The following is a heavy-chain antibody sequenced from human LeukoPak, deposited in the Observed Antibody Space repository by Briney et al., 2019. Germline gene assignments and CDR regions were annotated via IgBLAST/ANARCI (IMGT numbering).Heavy chain of an antibody. Sequence: PGGSLRLSCAASGFTFSSYAMHWVRQAPGKGLEWVAVISYDGSNKYYADSVKGRFTISRDNSKNTLYLQMNSLRAEDTAVYYCAKDSSSWSGGNAFDIWGQGTMVTVSS. V-gene: IGHV3-30-3*02. J-gene: IGHJ3*02. CDR2: ISYDGSNK. CDR1: GFTFSSYA. CDR3: AKDSSSWSGGNAFDI. D-gene: IGHD6-13*01.